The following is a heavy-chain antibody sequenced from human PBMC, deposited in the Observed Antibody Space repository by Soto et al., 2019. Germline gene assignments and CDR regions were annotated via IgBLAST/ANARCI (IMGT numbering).Heavy chain of an antibody. CDR3: ARGMQGSRYFDL. J-gene: IGHJ2*01. CDR2: ITNDGSST. V-gene: IGHV3-74*01. CDR1: GFVFSSYW. Sequence: EVQLVESGGGLVQPGGSLRLSCAGSGFVFSSYWMHWVSQVPGKGLVWVSRITNDGSSTTYADSVNGRFTISRDNAKNTLYLQMNSLGAEDTAVYYCARGMQGSRYFDLWGRGTLVTVSS.